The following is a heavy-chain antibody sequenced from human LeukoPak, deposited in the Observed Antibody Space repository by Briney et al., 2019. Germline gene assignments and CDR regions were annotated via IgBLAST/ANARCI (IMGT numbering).Heavy chain of an antibody. D-gene: IGHD2-2*01. CDR1: GGSISSGSYY. V-gene: IGHV4-61*02. CDR2: IYTSGST. J-gene: IGHJ4*02. CDR3: ARGAPIGSSTSFDY. Sequence: SQTLSLTCTVSGGSISSGSYYWSWIRQPAGKGLEWLGRIYTSGSTNYNPSLKSRVTISVDTSKNQFSLKLSSVTAADTAVYYCARGAPIGSSTSFDYWGQGTLVTVSS.